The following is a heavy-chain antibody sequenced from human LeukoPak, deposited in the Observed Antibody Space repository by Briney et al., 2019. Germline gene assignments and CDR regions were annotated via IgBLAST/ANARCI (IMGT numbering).Heavy chain of an antibody. D-gene: IGHD3-10*01. J-gene: IGHJ3*02. CDR3: ARDPEYYGSGYDTFDI. V-gene: IGHV1-18*01. Sequence: ASVKVSCKASGYTFTSYGISWVRQAPGQGLEWMGWISAYNGNTNYAQKLQGRVTMTTDTSTSTAYMELRSLRSDDTAVYYCARDPEYYGSGYDTFDIWGQGTMVTVSS. CDR2: ISAYNGNT. CDR1: GYTFTSYG.